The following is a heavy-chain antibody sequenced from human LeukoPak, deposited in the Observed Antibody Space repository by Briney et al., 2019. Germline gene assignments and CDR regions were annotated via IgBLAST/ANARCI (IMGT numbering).Heavy chain of an antibody. J-gene: IGHJ5*02. V-gene: IGHV3-66*01. CDR2: IYSGGST. CDR1: GLNVSRQY. CDR3: ARGAYGSGSYGDNWFDP. Sequence: GSLRLSCAASGLNVSRQYMNWVRPASGEGLEWVSVIYSGGSTYYADPVKGRFTISRDNSKNTLYLQMNSLRAEDTAVYYCARGAYGSGSYGDNWFDPWGQGTLVTVSS. D-gene: IGHD3-10*01.